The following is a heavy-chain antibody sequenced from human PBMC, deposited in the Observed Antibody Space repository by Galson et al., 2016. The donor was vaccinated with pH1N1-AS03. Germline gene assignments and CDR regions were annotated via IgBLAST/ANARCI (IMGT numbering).Heavy chain of an antibody. CDR1: GFTFNTG. CDR3: ARIPVPGSWYFDY. Sequence: SLRLSCAASGFTFNTGMTWVRQVPGKGLEWVSSISSNGGLTYYADSVEGRFTISRDNSKNILYLLMNGLRAEDTALYYCARIPVPGSWYFDYWGQGILVTVSS. CDR2: ISSNGGLT. J-gene: IGHJ4*02. V-gene: IGHV3-23*01. D-gene: IGHD6-19*01.